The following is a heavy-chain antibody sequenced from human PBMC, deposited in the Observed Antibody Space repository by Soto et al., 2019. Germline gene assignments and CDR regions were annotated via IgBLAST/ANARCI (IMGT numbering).Heavy chain of an antibody. CDR1: GFTFSSYS. J-gene: IGHJ6*02. CDR3: ARAPSRRKIAARQHGDYYYYYGMDV. D-gene: IGHD6-6*01. V-gene: IGHV3-21*01. CDR2: ISSSSSYI. Sequence: PGGSVRLSCAASGFTFSSYSMNWVRQAPGKGLEWVSSISSSSSYIYYADSVKGRFTISRDNAKNSLYLQMNSLRAEDTAVYYCARAPSRRKIAARQHGDYYYYYGMDVWGQGTTVTVSS.